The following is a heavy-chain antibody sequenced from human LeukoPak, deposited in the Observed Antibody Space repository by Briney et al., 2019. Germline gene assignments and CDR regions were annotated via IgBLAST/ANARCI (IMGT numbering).Heavy chain of an antibody. CDR1: GFTVSTNY. J-gene: IGHJ4*02. D-gene: IGHD3-10*01. Sequence: GGSLRLSCAASGFTVSTNYMSWVRQAPGKGLEWVSVISSGGTYYADSVKGRFTISRDNSKNTVYLQMNSLRAEDTAVYYCARDERYYYGSGSSNWGQGTLVTVSS. CDR2: ISSGGT. CDR3: ARDERYYYGSGSSN. V-gene: IGHV3-53*01.